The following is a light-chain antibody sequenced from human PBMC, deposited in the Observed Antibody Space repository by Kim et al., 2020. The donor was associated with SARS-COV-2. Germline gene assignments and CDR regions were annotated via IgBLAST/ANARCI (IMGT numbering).Light chain of an antibody. CDR2: EVS. CDR3: CSYAGSSTSVV. J-gene: IGLJ2*01. Sequence: QSSTLSCPGTSSDVGRYNLVSWYQQHPGKAPKLMIYEVSKRPSGVSNRFSGSKSGNTASPTISGLQAEDEADYYCCSYAGSSTSVVFGGGTQLTVL. V-gene: IGLV2-23*02. CDR1: SSDVGRYNL.